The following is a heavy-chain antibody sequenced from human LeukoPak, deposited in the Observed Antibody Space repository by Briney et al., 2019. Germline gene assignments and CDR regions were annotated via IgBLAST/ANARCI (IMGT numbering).Heavy chain of an antibody. CDR3: AKSEYYFDY. CDR1: GFTFSSYG. V-gene: IGHV3-30*18. J-gene: IGHJ4*02. D-gene: IGHD3-10*01. Sequence: PGGSLRLSCAASGFTFSSYGMHWVRQAPGKGLEWVAVISYDGSNKYYADSVKGRFTISRDNSKNTLYLQMNSLSAEDTAVYYCAKSEYYFDYWGQGTLVTVSS. CDR2: ISYDGSNK.